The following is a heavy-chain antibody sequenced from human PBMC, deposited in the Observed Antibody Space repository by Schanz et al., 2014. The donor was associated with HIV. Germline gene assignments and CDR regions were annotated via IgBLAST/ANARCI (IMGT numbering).Heavy chain of an antibody. V-gene: IGHV3-23*04. J-gene: IGHJ4*02. CDR2: ISGVGGSK. Sequence: VQLVESGGGVVQSGRSLRVSCATSGFTFSSYAMHWVRQAPGKGLEWVSSISGVGGSKYYADPVKGRFTISRDNSKNRLYLQVNTLRVDDTAVYYCAKAGQCLLYFDSWGQGTLVTVSA. CDR1: GFTFSSYA. CDR3: AKAGQCLLYFDS. D-gene: IGHD6-19*01.